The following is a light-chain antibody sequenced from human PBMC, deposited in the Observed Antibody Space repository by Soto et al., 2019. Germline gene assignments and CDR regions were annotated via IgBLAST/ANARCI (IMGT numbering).Light chain of an antibody. CDR2: DVS. CDR1: SSDVGGYNY. J-gene: IGLJ2*01. Sequence: QSALTQPASVSGSPGQSITISCTGTSSDVGGYNYVSWYQQHPGKASKLMIYDVSNRPSGVSNRFSGSKSGNTASLTISGLQAEDEADYYCSSYTGSSTYVVFGGGTKLTVL. CDR3: SSYTGSSTYVV. V-gene: IGLV2-14*01.